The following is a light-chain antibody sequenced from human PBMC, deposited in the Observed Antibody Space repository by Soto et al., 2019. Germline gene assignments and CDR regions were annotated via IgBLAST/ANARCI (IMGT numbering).Light chain of an antibody. CDR2: GNT. V-gene: IGLV1-40*01. CDR3: QSYDSSLSAHV. J-gene: IGLJ1*01. Sequence: QSVLTQPPSVSGAPGQRVTISCTGSSSNIGAGYDVHWYQQLPGTAPKLLIYGNTNRPSGVPDRFSGSKSGTSASLAISRLQAEDEADYFCQSYDSSLSAHVFGTGTKVTVL. CDR1: SSNIGAGYD.